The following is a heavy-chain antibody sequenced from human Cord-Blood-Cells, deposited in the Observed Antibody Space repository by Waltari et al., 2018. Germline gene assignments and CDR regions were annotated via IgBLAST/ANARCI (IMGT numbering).Heavy chain of an antibody. V-gene: IGHV1-46*01. CDR1: GYTFTSYY. J-gene: IGHJ6*02. Sequence: QVQLVQSGAEVKKPGASVKVSRKASGYTFTSYYMHWVRQAPGQGLEWMGIINPSGGSTSYAQKFQGRVTMTRDTSTSTVYMELSSLRSEDTAVYYCAREWDSYGYYYYGMDVWGQGTTVTVSS. CDR3: AREWDSYGYYYYGMDV. D-gene: IGHD5-18*01. CDR2: INPSGGST.